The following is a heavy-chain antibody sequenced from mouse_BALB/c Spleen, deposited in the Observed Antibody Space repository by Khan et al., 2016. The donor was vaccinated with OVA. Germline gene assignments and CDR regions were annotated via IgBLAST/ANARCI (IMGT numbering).Heavy chain of an antibody. Sequence: EVQLQESGPSLVKPSQTLSLTCSVTGDSITSGYWNWIRKFPGNKLEYMGYISYSGNSYYDPSLKSRISVTRDTSKTQYYLQLNSVTTEDTATYYCACELRGFAYWGQGTLVTVSA. J-gene: IGHJ3*01. CDR1: GDSITSGY. CDR2: ISYSGNS. V-gene: IGHV3-8*02. D-gene: IGHD1-1*01. CDR3: ACELRGFAY.